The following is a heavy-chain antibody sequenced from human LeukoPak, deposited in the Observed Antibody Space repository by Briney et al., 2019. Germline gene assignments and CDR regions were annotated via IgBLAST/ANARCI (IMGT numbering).Heavy chain of an antibody. V-gene: IGHV1-8*01. D-gene: IGHD2-21*02. CDR1: GYTFTSYD. J-gene: IGHJ3*02. Sequence: ASVKVSCKASGYTFTSYDINWVRQATGQGLEWMGWMNPNSGNTGYAQKFQGRVTMTRNTSISTAYMELRSLRSDDTAVYYCARDLAVVTAFGQYGFDIWGQGTMVTVSS. CDR2: MNPNSGNT. CDR3: ARDLAVVTAFGQYGFDI.